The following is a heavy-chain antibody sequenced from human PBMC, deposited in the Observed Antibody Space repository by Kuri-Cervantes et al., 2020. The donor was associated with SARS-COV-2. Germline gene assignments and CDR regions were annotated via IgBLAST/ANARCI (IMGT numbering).Heavy chain of an antibody. CDR2: TYYGGST. CDR3: ARGFWTGFLFDS. J-gene: IGHJ4*02. D-gene: IGHD3/OR15-3a*01. V-gene: IGHV4-61*01. CDR1: GFSVTSGSYY. Sequence: GSLRLSCSVSGFSVTSGSYYWSWLRQSPGKGLEWIGYTYYGGSTTYNPALKSRVTISIDMTNNQFFLNLKGASAADTAVYYCARGFWTGFLFDSWGQGSLVTVSS.